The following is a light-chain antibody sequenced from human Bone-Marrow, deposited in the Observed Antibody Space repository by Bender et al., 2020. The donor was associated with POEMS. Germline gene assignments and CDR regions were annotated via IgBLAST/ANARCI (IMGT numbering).Light chain of an antibody. Sequence: QSDLTQPASVSGSPGQSITISCTGSSSDVGGYDYVSWYQHYPGGAPKLVIFDVSNRPSGVSSRFSGSKTGNTASLTVSGLQAVDEADYYCNSYAGNFWVFGGGTTLTVL. V-gene: IGLV2-14*03. CDR2: DVS. CDR3: NSYAGNFWV. J-gene: IGLJ3*02. CDR1: SSDVGGYDY.